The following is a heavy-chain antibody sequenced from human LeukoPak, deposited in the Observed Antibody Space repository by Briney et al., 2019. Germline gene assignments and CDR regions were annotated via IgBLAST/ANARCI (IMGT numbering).Heavy chain of an antibody. CDR2: IYYSGST. J-gene: IGHJ6*02. CDR1: GGSISSGGYY. D-gene: IGHD4-17*01. CDR3: ARKCPDYGDTRPYYGMDV. Sequence: PSETLSLTCTVSGGSISSGGYYWTWIRQRPGKGLEWIGYIYYSGSTYYNPSLKSRVTISVDTSKSQFSLKLSSVTAADTAMYYCARKCPDYGDTRPYYGMDVWGQGTTVTVSS. V-gene: IGHV4-31*03.